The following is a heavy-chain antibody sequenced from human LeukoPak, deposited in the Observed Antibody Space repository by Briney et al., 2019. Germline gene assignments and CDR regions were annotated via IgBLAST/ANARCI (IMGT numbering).Heavy chain of an antibody. Sequence: GGSLRLSCAASGFTFSTYWMTWVRQAPGKGLEGVANIKEDGGEKYDVDSVKGRFTISRDNAKNSLYLQMNSLRAEDTAMCYCTRRAVAGSNDYWGQGTLVTVSS. J-gene: IGHJ4*02. CDR1: GFTFSTYW. CDR2: IKEDGGEK. V-gene: IGHV3-7*01. CDR3: TRRAVAGSNDY. D-gene: IGHD6-19*01.